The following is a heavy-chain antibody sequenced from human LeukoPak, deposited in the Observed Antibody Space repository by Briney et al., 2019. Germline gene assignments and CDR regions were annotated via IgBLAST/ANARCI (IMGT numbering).Heavy chain of an antibody. CDR3: ASMGGYYDYVWGSYRSDY. Sequence: GGSLRLSCAASGFTFSSYSMNWVRQAPGKGLEWVSSISSSSSYIYYADSMKGRFTISRDNAKNSLYLQMNSLRAEDTAVYYCASMGGYYDYVWGSYRSDYWGQGTLVTVSS. CDR2: ISSSSSYI. J-gene: IGHJ4*02. CDR1: GFTFSSYS. V-gene: IGHV3-21*01. D-gene: IGHD3-16*02.